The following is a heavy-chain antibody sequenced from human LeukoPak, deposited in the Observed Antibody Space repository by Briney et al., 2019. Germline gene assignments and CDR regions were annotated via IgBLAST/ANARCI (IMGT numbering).Heavy chain of an antibody. CDR3: ARGPIVGATIDY. CDR2: IDHSGST. V-gene: IGHV4-34*01. J-gene: IGHJ4*02. Sequence: SETLSLTCAVYGGSFSGYYWSWIRQPPGKGLEWIGEIDHSGSTNYNPSLKSRVTISVDKSKNQFSLKLSSVTAADTAVYYCARGPIVGATIDYWGQGTLVTVSS. CDR1: GGSFSGYY. D-gene: IGHD1-26*01.